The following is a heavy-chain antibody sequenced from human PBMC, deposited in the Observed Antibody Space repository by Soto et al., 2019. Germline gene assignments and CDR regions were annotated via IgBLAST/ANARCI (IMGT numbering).Heavy chain of an antibody. J-gene: IGHJ4*02. CDR2: ISGSGGST. CDR3: AKYSATANFGVVTHNELDY. CDR1: GFTFSAYA. Sequence: VGSLRLSCAASGFTFSAYAMSWVRQAPGKGLEWVSGISGSGGSTDYADSVKGRFTISRDNSKNTLYLQMDSLRAEDTAVYYCAKYSATANFGVVTHNELDYWGLGTLVTVSS. V-gene: IGHV3-23*01. D-gene: IGHD3-3*01.